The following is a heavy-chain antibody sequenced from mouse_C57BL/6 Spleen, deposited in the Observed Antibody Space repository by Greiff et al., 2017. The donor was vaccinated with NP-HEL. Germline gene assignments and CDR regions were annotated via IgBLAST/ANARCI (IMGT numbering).Heavy chain of an antibody. Sequence: QVQLQQPGAELVKPGASVKLSCKASGYTFTSSWMQWVKQRPGQGLEWIGEIDPSDSYTNYNQKFKGKATLTVDTSSSTAYMQLSSLTSEDSAVYYCARRRGGNYRYIDVWGKGTTVTVSS. CDR1: GYTFTSSW. CDR3: ARRRGGNYRYIDV. D-gene: IGHD2-1*01. V-gene: IGHV1-50*01. CDR2: IDPSDSYT. J-gene: IGHJ1*03.